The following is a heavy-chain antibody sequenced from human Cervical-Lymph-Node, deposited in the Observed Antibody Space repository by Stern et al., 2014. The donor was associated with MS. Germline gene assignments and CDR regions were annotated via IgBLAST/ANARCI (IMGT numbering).Heavy chain of an antibody. D-gene: IGHD3-3*01. V-gene: IGHV1-18*01. CDR1: GYFFTSYG. J-gene: IGHJ6*02. CDR2: ISADNGDT. Sequence: VQLVQSGAEVKKPGASVKVSCKASGYFFTSYGISWVRQAPGQGLEWMGWISADNGDTNYAQNVQGRVTMTTDTSTNTAYMELSSLRSDDTAQYYCARDSLIRTFGVEEGMDVWGQGTTVTVSS. CDR3: ARDSLIRTFGVEEGMDV.